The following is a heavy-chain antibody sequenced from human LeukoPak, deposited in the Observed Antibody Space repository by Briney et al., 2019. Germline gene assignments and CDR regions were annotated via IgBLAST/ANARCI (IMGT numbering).Heavy chain of an antibody. V-gene: IGHV1-46*01. Sequence: ASVKVSCEASGYTFTSYYMHWVRQAPGQGLEWMGIINPSGGSTSYAQKFQGSVTMTRDTSTSTVYMELSSLRSEDTAVYYCAREFIGRQLWLVYYFDYWGQGTLVTVSS. D-gene: IGHD5-18*01. CDR2: INPSGGST. CDR3: AREFIGRQLWLVYYFDY. CDR1: GYTFTSYY. J-gene: IGHJ4*02.